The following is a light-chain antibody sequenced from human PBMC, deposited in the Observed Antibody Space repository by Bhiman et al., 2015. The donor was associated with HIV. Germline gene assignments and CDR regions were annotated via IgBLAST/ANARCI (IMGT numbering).Light chain of an antibody. J-gene: IGLJ2*01. CDR2: QDS. V-gene: IGLV3-1*01. CDR3: QAWDSSTHVV. Sequence: SYELTQPSSVSVSPGQTASITCSGDKLGDKYVCWYQQKPGRSPVLVIYQDSERPSGIPERVSGSNSENTATLTINGTKAMDEADYYCQAWDSSTHVVFGGGTKLTVL. CDR1: KLGDKY.